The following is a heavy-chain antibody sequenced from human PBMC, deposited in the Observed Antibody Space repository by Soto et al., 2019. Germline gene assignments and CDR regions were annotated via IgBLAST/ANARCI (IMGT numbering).Heavy chain of an antibody. CDR2: IDPSDSQT. CDR3: ARQIYDSDTGPNFQYYFES. J-gene: IGHJ4*02. D-gene: IGHD3-22*01. Sequence: PGESLKISCKGSGYSFAGYWITWVRQKPGEGLEWMGRIDPSDSQTYYSPSFRGHVTISATKSITTVFLQWSSLRASDTAMYYCARQIYDSDTGPNFQYYFESWGQGTPVTVSS. CDR1: GYSFAGYW. V-gene: IGHV5-10-1*01.